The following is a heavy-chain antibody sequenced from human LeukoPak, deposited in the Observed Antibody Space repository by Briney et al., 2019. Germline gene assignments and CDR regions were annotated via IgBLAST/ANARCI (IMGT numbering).Heavy chain of an antibody. CDR2: ISSSSSYI. J-gene: IGHJ4*02. Sequence: GGSLRLSCAASGFTFSSYSMNWVRQAPGKGLEWVSSISSSSSYIYYADSVKGRFTISRDNAKNSLYLQMNSLRAEDTAVYYCARDIGNFDWFLDYWGQGTLVTVSS. CDR1: GFTFSSYS. V-gene: IGHV3-21*01. CDR3: ARDIGNFDWFLDY. D-gene: IGHD3-9*01.